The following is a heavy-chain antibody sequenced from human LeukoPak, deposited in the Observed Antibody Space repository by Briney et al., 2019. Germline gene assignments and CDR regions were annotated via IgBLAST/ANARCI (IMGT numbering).Heavy chain of an antibody. Sequence: ASMKVSCKASGYTFTSYGITWVRQAPGQGLEWMGWISGYNGNTNYAQKFQGRVTMTTDTSTSTVYMELRSLRSDDTAVYYCARGPYFYDSSGAFDIWGQGTMVTVSS. V-gene: IGHV1-18*01. J-gene: IGHJ3*02. CDR1: GYTFTSYG. CDR3: ARGPYFYDSSGAFDI. CDR2: ISGYNGNT. D-gene: IGHD3-22*01.